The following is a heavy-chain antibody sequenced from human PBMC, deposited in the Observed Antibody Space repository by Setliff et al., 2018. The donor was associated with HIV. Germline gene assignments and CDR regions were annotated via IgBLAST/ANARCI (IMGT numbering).Heavy chain of an antibody. Sequence: PGESLKISCKGSGFSFTSYWISWVRQMPGKGLEWMGRIDSADSYTNYSPSLQGHVTISIDKSISTASLHGSSLRTSDTSMYYCERHFGYNSGWFDAWGLGTLVTVSS. D-gene: IGHD3-22*01. V-gene: IGHV5-10-1*01. CDR3: ERHFGYNSGWFDA. CDR2: IDSADSYT. CDR1: GFSFTSYW. J-gene: IGHJ5*02.